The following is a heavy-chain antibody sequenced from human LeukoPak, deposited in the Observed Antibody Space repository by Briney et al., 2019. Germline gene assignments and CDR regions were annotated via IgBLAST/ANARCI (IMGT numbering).Heavy chain of an antibody. Sequence: GASVKVSCKASGYTFTGYYMNWVRQAPGQGLEWMGWINSDSGFTKYAQKFQGRVTMTRDTSITTVYMDLTRLTSDDTAVYYCARNFDMKGFDPWGQGTLVTVCS. D-gene: IGHD3-9*01. CDR1: GYTFTGYY. CDR3: ARNFDMKGFDP. J-gene: IGHJ5*02. V-gene: IGHV1-2*02. CDR2: INSDSGFT.